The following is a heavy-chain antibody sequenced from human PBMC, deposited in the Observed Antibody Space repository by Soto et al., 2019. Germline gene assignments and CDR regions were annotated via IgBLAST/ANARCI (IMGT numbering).Heavy chain of an antibody. CDR2: ISGGGSTT. Sequence: EVQLLESGGGLVQPGGSLRLSCAASGFTFNNYAMTWVRQAPGKGLEWVSAISGGGSTTSYADSVTRRFTVSRDGSKNTLYLQMSRLRPEDTALYYCATGRGGSGSITPRVEFWGQGTLVTVSS. J-gene: IGHJ4*02. D-gene: IGHD3-10*01. CDR3: ATGRGGSGSITPRVEF. CDR1: GFTFNNYA. V-gene: IGHV3-23*01.